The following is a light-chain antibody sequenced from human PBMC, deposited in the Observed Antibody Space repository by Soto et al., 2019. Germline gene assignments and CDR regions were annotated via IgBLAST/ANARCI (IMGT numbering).Light chain of an antibody. J-gene: IGKJ1*01. CDR3: LQHFDYPRT. Sequence: AIQMTQSPSSLSASIGDRVTITCRASQGIRNDLGWYQQKPGKAPKLLIYGASRLDSGVPLRFSGSGSGTDFTLTISNLQPKDFATYYCLQHFDYPRTFGQGTKVDIK. CDR2: GAS. CDR1: QGIRND. V-gene: IGKV1-6*01.